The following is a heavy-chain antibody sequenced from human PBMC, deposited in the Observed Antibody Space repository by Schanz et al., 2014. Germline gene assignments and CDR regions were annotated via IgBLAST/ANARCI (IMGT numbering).Heavy chain of an antibody. D-gene: IGHD6-19*01. V-gene: IGHV3-11*05. J-gene: IGHJ4*02. Sequence: PGGSLRLSCAASGFTFSDYYMAWIRQAPGKGLEWVSHISGSSIHKNYADSVKGRFSISRDNGETSVYLQINSLRVEDTAVYYCAKDHPSSGWPAFDVWGQGTQVTVSS. CDR3: AKDHPSSGWPAFDV. CDR2: ISGSSIHK. CDR1: GFTFSDYY.